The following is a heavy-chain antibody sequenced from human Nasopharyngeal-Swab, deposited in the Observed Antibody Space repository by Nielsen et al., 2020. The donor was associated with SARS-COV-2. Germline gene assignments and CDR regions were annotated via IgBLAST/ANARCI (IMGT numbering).Heavy chain of an antibody. V-gene: IGHV4-59*12. D-gene: IGHD1-26*01. CDR1: GGSISSYY. J-gene: IGHJ4*02. CDR2: IYYSGST. CDR3: ARDSGSYYGESYFDY. Sequence: SETLSLTCTVSGGSISSYYWSWIRQPPGKGLEWIGYIYYSGSTNYNPSLKSRVTISVDTSKNQFSLKLSSVTAADTAVYYCARDSGSYYGESYFDYWGQGTLVTVSS.